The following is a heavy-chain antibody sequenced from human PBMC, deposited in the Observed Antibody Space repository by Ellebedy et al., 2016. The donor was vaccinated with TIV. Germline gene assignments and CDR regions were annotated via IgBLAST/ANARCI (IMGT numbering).Heavy chain of an antibody. Sequence: SQTLSLTXXISGDSVSSNSAAWNWIRQSPSRGLEWLGRTYYRSKWYNDYAVSVKSRITINPDTSKNQFSLQLNSVTPEDTAVYYCASATVANNWFDPWGQGTLVTVSS. V-gene: IGHV6-1*01. D-gene: IGHD4-11*01. CDR1: GDSVSSNSAA. J-gene: IGHJ5*02. CDR3: ASATVANNWFDP. CDR2: TYYRSKWYN.